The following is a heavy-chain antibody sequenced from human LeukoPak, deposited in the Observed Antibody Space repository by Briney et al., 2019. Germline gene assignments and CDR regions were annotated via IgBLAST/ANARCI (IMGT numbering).Heavy chain of an antibody. D-gene: IGHD3-22*01. CDR3: ARESSGYDY. CDR1: GGSFSGYY. J-gene: IGHJ4*02. CDR2: INHSGST. V-gene: IGHV4-34*01. Sequence: SETLSLTCAVYGGSFSGYYWSWIRQPPGKGLEWIGEINHSGSTNYNPSLKSRVTISVDTSKNQFSLKLSSVTAADTAVYYCARESSGYDYWGQGTLVTVSS.